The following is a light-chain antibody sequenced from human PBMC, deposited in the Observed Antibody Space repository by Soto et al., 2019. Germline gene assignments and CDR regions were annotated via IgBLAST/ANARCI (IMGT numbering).Light chain of an antibody. Sequence: TVMTQSPATLSVSPGERVTLSCRASQNVKSNLAWYQQKPGQAPRLLMYGPSTRATGIPARFSGTGSGTEFTLTISSLQSEDSAVYYCQEYNNWPPTWTFGQGTKVDIK. CDR3: QEYNNWPPTWT. V-gene: IGKV3D-15*01. CDR1: QNVKSN. CDR2: GPS. J-gene: IGKJ1*01.